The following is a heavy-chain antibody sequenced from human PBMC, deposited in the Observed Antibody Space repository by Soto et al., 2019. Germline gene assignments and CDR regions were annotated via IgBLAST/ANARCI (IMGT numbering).Heavy chain of an antibody. V-gene: IGHV4-4*02. D-gene: IGHD3-3*01. CDR3: ARDPRYYDFWSGYGFDP. CDR1: GGSISSSNW. Sequence: SETLSLTCAVSGGSISSSNWWSWVRQPPGKGLEWIGEIYHSGSTNYNPSLKSRVTISVDKSKNQISMKLSSVTAAGTAVYYCARDPRYYDFWSGYGFDPWGQGTLVTVSS. CDR2: IYHSGST. J-gene: IGHJ5*02.